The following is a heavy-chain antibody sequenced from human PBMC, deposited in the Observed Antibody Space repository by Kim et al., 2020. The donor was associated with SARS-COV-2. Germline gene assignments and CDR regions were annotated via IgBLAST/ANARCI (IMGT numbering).Heavy chain of an antibody. V-gene: IGHV1-69*13. CDR1: GGTFSSYA. CDR2: IIPIFGTA. D-gene: IGHD2-2*01. CDR3: ARERVVVPGHLGNGHYGMDV. J-gene: IGHJ6*02. Sequence: SVKVSCKASGGTFSSYAISWVRQAPGQGLEWMGGIIPIFGTANYAQKFQGRVTITADESTSTAYMELSSLRSEDTAVYYCARERVVVPGHLGNGHYGMDVWGQGTTVTVSS.